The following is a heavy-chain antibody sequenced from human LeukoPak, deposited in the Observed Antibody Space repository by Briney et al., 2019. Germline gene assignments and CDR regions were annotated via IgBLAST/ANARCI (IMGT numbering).Heavy chain of an antibody. Sequence: PSETLSLTCTVSGGSISSSSYYWGWIRQPPGKGLEWIGSNYYSGSTYYNPSLKSRVTISVDTSKNQFSLKLSSVTAADTAVYYCASLRVGATVYWGQGTLVTVSS. V-gene: IGHV4-39*07. D-gene: IGHD1-26*01. J-gene: IGHJ4*02. CDR3: ASLRVGATVY. CDR1: GGSISSSSYY. CDR2: NYYSGST.